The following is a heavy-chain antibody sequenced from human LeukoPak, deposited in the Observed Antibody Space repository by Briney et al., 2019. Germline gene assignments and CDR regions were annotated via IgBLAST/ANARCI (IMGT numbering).Heavy chain of an antibody. CDR2: IGSSGTTR. CDR3: ALLAVASDFDY. CDR1: GFPFSIYE. Sequence: GGSLRLSCAVSGFPFSIYEMNWVRQAPGKGLEWVSNIGSSGTTRYYADSVKGRFSISRDNAKNSLYLQMNSLRVEDTGVYYCALLAVASDFDYWGEGALVSVSS. D-gene: IGHD6-19*01. J-gene: IGHJ4*02. V-gene: IGHV3-48*03.